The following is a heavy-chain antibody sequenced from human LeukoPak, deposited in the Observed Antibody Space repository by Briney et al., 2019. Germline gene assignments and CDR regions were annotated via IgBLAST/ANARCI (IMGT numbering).Heavy chain of an antibody. Sequence: WGSLRLSCAASGFTFSSYGMHWVRQVPGKGLEWVAFIRYDGSNKYYADSVKGRFTISRDNSKNTLYLQMNSLRAEDTAVYYCGGSSSWYEEREIDYWGQGTLVTVSS. CDR3: GGSSSWYEEREIDY. CDR2: IRYDGSNK. J-gene: IGHJ4*02. V-gene: IGHV3-30*02. CDR1: GFTFSSYG. D-gene: IGHD6-13*01.